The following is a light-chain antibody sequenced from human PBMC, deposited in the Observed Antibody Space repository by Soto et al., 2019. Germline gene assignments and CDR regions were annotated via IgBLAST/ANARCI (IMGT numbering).Light chain of an antibody. V-gene: IGLV1-44*01. Sequence: QAMVTQPPSASGTPGQRVTISCSGSGSSIGTNTVNWYRQLPGTAPKLLIYGNNQRPSGVPDRFSGSKSGTSASLAISGLQSEDEADYYCAAWDGSLNNVLFGGGTQLTVL. J-gene: IGLJ2*01. CDR1: GSSIGTNT. CDR3: AAWDGSLNNVL. CDR2: GNN.